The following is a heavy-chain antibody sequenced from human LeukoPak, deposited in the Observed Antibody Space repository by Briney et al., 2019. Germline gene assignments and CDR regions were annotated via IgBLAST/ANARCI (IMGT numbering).Heavy chain of an antibody. Sequence: ASVKVSCKASGYTFTSYYMHWVRQAPGQGLEWMGIINPSGGSTSYAQKFQGRVTMTRDTSTSTVYMELSSLRSDDTAVYYCARDRDFFGLMDVWGKGTTVTISS. D-gene: IGHD3/OR15-3a*01. CDR1: GYTFTSYY. V-gene: IGHV1-46*01. CDR2: INPSGGST. J-gene: IGHJ6*03. CDR3: ARDRDFFGLMDV.